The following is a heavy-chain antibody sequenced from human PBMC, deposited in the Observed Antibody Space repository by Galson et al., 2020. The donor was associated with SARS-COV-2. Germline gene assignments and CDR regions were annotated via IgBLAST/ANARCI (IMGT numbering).Heavy chain of an antibody. CDR2: INHSGTT. CDR1: GGSFSDYL. V-gene: IGHV4-34*01. J-gene: IGHJ4*02. Sequence: SQASETLSLTCAVYGGSFSDYLWSWVRQTPGKGLEWIGEINHSGTTSYNPSLKGRVTISVDTSKNQFSLRLSSVTAADRGVYYCARGTRDITMIVVVMTSASSHLDFWGQGTLVTVSS. D-gene: IGHD3-22*01. CDR3: ARGTRDITMIVVVMTSASSHLDF.